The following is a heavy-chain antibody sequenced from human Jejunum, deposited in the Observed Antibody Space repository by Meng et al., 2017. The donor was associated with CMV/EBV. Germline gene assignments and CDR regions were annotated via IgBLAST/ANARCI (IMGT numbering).Heavy chain of an antibody. CDR1: GYPFTSNY. CDR3: ARRDCSGSSCYFEY. D-gene: IGHD2-2*01. V-gene: IGHV1-46*01. CDR2: INPSAGST. J-gene: IGHJ4*02. Sequence: GYPFTSNYIHWVRQAPGQGLEWMGIINPSAGSTTYAQKFQGRVTMTRDTSTSTIYLEVSSLTSEDTAVYYCARRDCSGSSCYFEYWGQGTRVTVSS.